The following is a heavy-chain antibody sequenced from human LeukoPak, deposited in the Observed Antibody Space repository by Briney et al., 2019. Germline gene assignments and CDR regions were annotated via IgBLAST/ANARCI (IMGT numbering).Heavy chain of an antibody. CDR1: GYAFTGYY. CDR2: INPNSGGT. V-gene: IGHV1-2*02. Sequence: ASAKVSCKASGYAFTGYYMHWVRQAPGQGLEWMGWINPNSGGTNYAQKFQGRVTMTRDTSISTAYMELSRLRSDDTAVYYCARASPAPYYYDSSGYYSYWGQGTLVTVSS. CDR3: ARASPAPYYYDSSGYYSY. J-gene: IGHJ4*02. D-gene: IGHD3-22*01.